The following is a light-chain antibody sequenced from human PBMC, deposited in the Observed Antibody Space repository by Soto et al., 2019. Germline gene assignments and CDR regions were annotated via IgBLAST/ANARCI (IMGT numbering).Light chain of an antibody. CDR1: QSVSSY. CDR3: QQRSNWPPWT. CDR2: DAS. Sequence: EIVLTQSPATLSLSPGERATLSCRARQSVSSYLAWYPQKPGQAPRLLIYDASNRATGIPARFSGSGSGTDFTLTISSLEPEDFAVYYCQQRSNWPPWTFGQGTKVEIK. J-gene: IGKJ1*01. V-gene: IGKV3-11*01.